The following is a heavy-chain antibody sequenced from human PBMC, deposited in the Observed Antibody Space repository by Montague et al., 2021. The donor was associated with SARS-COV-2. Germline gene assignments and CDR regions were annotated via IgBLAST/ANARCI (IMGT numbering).Heavy chain of an antibody. CDR3: AHKSAMFTASYFDY. CDR1: GFSLSTSGVG. CDR2: IYWDDDK. J-gene: IGHJ4*02. Sequence: PALVKPTQTITLTCTFSGFSLSTSGVGVGWIRQPPGKALEWLALIYWDDDKRYSPSLKGRLTITKDTSKNQVVLTMTSMDPVDTATYYRAHKSAMFTASYFDYWGQGTLVTVSS. D-gene: IGHD5-18*01. V-gene: IGHV2-5*02.